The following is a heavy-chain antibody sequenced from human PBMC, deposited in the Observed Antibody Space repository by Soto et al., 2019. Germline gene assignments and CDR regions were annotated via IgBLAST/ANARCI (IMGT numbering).Heavy chain of an antibody. CDR1: GFTFSSNA. D-gene: IGHD3-10*01. CDR2: ISGSGGTT. J-gene: IGHJ4*02. Sequence: EVQLLESGGGLVQPGGSLRISCIGSGFTFSSNAMSWVRQAPGTGLEWVSAISGSGGTTYYADSVKGRFAVSRDNSNNTLYLTINSMSAEDTAVYYLAKQRAGFGSGSDTDYFDYWGQGTLVTVSS. CDR3: AKQRAGFGSGSDTDYFDY. V-gene: IGHV3-23*01.